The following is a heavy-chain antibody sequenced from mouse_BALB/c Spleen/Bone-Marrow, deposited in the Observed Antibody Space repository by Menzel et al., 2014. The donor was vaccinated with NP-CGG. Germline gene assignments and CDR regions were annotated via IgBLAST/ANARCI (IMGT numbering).Heavy chain of an antibody. V-gene: IGHV3-2*02. CDR1: GYSIXSDYA. CDR2: ISYSGST. CDR3: ARWTRGFAN. J-gene: IGHJ3*01. Sequence: EVKLMESGPGLVKPSQSLSLTCTVTGYSIXSDYAWNWIRQFPGNKLEWMGYISYSGSTSYNPSLKSRISITRDTSKNQFFLQLNSVTTEDTATYYCARWTRGFANWGQGTLVTVSA.